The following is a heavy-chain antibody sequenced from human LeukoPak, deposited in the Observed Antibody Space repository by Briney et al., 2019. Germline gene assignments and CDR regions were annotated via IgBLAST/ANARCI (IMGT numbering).Heavy chain of an antibody. D-gene: IGHD3-22*01. CDR3: AKDLVSYYYDSSGSAFDI. J-gene: IGHJ3*02. Sequence: PGGSLRLSCAASGFTFSRYAMSWVRQAPGKGLEWVSTISGSGGSTYYADSVKGRFTISRDNSKNTLFLQLNSLRADDTAVYDCAKDLVSYYYDSSGSAFDIWGQGTMVTVSS. CDR1: GFTFSRYA. CDR2: ISGSGGST. V-gene: IGHV3-23*01.